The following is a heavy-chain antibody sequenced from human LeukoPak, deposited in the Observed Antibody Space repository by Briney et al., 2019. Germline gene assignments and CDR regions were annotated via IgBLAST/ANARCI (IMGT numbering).Heavy chain of an antibody. J-gene: IGHJ6*02. CDR3: ARGIAAAGHGMDV. V-gene: IGHV3-21*01. Sequence: GGSLRLSCAASGLTFSGYIMNWVRQAPGKGLEWVSSISTSGTYMDYADSVRGRFIISRDNSKNSLFLQMNSLRAEDTAVYSCARGIAAAGHGMDVWGQGTTVTVSS. D-gene: IGHD6-13*01. CDR1: GLTFSGYI. CDR2: ISTSGTYM.